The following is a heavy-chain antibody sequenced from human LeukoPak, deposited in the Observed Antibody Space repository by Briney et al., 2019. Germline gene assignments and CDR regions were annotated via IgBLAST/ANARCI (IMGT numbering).Heavy chain of an antibody. CDR2: ISPYNGNT. J-gene: IGHJ5*02. Sequence: ASVKVSCKASGYTFTNYGISWVRQAPGQGLEWMGWISPYNGNTNYAQNLQGRVTMTTDTSTSTAYMELRSLRSDDTAVYYCAGGGLATGFDPWGQGTLVTVSS. D-gene: IGHD3-3*02. CDR3: AGGGLATGFDP. V-gene: IGHV1-18*01. CDR1: GYTFTNYG.